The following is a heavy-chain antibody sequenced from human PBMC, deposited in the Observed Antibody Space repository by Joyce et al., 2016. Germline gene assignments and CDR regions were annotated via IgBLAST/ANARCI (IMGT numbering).Heavy chain of an antibody. Sequence: QVHLQQWGAGLLKPSETLSLTCGVSGGSLSGDPWNWIRQPPGKGLEWIGKINHMGSTDYNPSLVSRLTISLDTAENQLSLRLTSVTAADTAVYYCARGMKYDLSSGYDIPHDAFDIWGQGTKVTVS. V-gene: IGHV4-34*01. D-gene: IGHD3-3*01. J-gene: IGHJ3*02. CDR1: GGSLSGDP. CDR2: INHMGST. CDR3: ARGMKYDLSSGYDIPHDAFDI.